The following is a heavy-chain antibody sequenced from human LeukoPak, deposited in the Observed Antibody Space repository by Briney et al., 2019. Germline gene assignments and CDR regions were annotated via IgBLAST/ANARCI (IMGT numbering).Heavy chain of an antibody. J-gene: IGHJ4*02. CDR3: ARDRSSDWHFDY. D-gene: IGHD6-19*01. CDR1: GFTVSSNY. Sequence: PGGSLRLSCAASGFTVSSNYMSWVRQAPGKGLEWVSVIYSGGYTYYADSVKGRFTISRDNSKNTLYLQMNSLRAEDTAVYYCARDRSSDWHFDYWGQGTLVTVSS. CDR2: IYSGGYT. V-gene: IGHV3-53*01.